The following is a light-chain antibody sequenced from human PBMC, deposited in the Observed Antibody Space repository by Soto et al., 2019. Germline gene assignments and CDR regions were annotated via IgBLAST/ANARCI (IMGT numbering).Light chain of an antibody. CDR3: QQGNNYPPT. Sequence: DIQLTQSPSFLSASVGDRVTITCRASQDISNYLAWYLQKPGEAPKFLIYATSTLQSGVPSRFSGSGSGTEFTLTISNLQPEDFYTYYCQQGNNYPPTFGGGTKVEIK. J-gene: IGKJ4*01. V-gene: IGKV1-9*01. CDR1: QDISNY. CDR2: ATS.